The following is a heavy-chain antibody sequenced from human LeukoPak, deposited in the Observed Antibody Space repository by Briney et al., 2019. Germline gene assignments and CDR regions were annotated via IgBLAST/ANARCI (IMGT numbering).Heavy chain of an antibody. CDR3: ARGSGTYYYDSGGYLNWFDP. Sequence: SETLSLTCNVSGGSISSSGYYWGWIRQPPGKGLEWIGTVYYTGSTYYNPSLKSRVTMSEDTSRNQFSLKLNSVTAADTAVYYCARGSGTYYYDSGGYLNWFDPWGQGILVTVSS. CDR2: VYYTGST. V-gene: IGHV4-39*01. D-gene: IGHD3-22*01. J-gene: IGHJ5*02. CDR1: GGSISSSGYY.